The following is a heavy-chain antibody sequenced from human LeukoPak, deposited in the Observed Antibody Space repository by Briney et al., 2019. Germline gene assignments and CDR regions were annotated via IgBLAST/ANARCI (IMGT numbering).Heavy chain of an antibody. CDR1: GFTFSSYW. J-gene: IGHJ6*03. CDR3: TRRTGNGGYYYMDV. Sequence: GGSLRLSCAASGFTFSSYWMHWVRQAPGKGLVWVSRINSDGSSTTYADSVKGRFTISRDNAKNTLYLQMNSLKTEDTAVYYCTRRTGNGGYYYMDVWGKGTTVTVSS. CDR2: INSDGSST. D-gene: IGHD4-23*01. V-gene: IGHV3-74*01.